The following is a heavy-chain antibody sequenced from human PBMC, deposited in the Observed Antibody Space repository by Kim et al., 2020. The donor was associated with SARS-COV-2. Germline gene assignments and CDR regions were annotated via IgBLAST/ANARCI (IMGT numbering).Heavy chain of an antibody. J-gene: IGHJ4*02. Sequence: SLRLSCTASGFTFGDYAMSWFRQAPGKGLEWVGFIRSKAYGGTTEYAASVKGRFTISRDDSKSIAYLQMNSLKTEDTAVYYCTRPTLRYFDWLSSYWGQGTLVTVSS. CDR1: GFTFGDYA. CDR2: IRSKAYGGTT. D-gene: IGHD3-9*01. CDR3: TRPTLRYFDWLSSY. V-gene: IGHV3-49*03.